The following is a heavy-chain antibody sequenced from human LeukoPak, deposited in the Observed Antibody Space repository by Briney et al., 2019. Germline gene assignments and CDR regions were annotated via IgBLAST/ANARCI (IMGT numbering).Heavy chain of an antibody. D-gene: IGHD7-27*01. Sequence: PGGSLRLSCAASGFXFSSYSINWVRQAPGKGLEWVSSISSSSSYKYYADSVKGRFTISRDNAKNSLYLQMNSLRAEDTAVYYCARRWGSHDAFDIWGQGTMVTVSS. CDR2: ISSSSSYK. V-gene: IGHV3-21*01. CDR3: ARRWGSHDAFDI. CDR1: GFXFSSYS. J-gene: IGHJ3*02.